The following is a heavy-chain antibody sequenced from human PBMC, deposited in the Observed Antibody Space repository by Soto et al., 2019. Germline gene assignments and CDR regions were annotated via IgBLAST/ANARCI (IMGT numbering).Heavy chain of an antibody. CDR2: ISWNSGSI. D-gene: IGHD5-12*01. CDR1: GFTFDDYA. CDR3: AKARGYSGYDLGFDY. Sequence: GGSLRLSCAASGFTFDDYAMHWVLQAPGKGLEWVSGISWNSGSIGYADSVKGRFTISRDNAKNSLYLQMNSLRAEDTALYYCAKARGYSGYDLGFDYWGQGTLVTVSS. J-gene: IGHJ4*02. V-gene: IGHV3-9*01.